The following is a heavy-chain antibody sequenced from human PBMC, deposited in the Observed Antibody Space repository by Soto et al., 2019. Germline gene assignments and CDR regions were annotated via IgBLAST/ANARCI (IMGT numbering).Heavy chain of an antibody. J-gene: IGHJ6*02. Sequence: GASVKVSCKASGGSFSSYAISWVRQAPGQGLEWMGGIVPQFRTSKYAQKFQGRATITADKSTNTAYMELRSLRSEDTAVYYCVRIVVTGLGSYYGTDVWGQGTTVTVSS. CDR3: VRIVVTGLGSYYGTDV. D-gene: IGHD2-21*01. CDR2: IVPQFRTS. V-gene: IGHV1-69*06. CDR1: GGSFSSYA.